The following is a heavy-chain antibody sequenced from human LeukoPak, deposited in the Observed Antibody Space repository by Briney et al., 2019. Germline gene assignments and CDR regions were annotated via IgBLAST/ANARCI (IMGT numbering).Heavy chain of an antibody. D-gene: IGHD6-19*01. CDR1: GGSISSGDYH. J-gene: IGHJ5*02. V-gene: IGHV4-30-4*08. CDR3: ARDQGDSSGSGFDP. CDR2: IYYSGST. Sequence: SQTLSLTCTVSGGSISSGDYHWSWIRQPPGKGLEWIGYIYYSGSTYYNPSLKSRVTISVDTSKNQFSLKLSSVSAADTAVYYCARDQGDSSGSGFDPWGQGTLVTVSS.